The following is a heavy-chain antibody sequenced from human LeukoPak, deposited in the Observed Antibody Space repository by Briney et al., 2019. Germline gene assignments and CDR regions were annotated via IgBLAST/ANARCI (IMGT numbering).Heavy chain of an antibody. CDR3: ARGLYSSGWYGVAPDAFDI. V-gene: IGHV4-4*07. Sequence: SETLSLTCTVSGGSISSYCWSWIRQPAGKGLEWIGRIYTSGSTNYNPSLKSRVTMSVDTSKNQFSLKLSSVTAADTAVYYCARGLYSSGWYGVAPDAFDIWGQGTMVTVSS. CDR2: IYTSGST. CDR1: GGSISSYC. J-gene: IGHJ3*02. D-gene: IGHD6-19*01.